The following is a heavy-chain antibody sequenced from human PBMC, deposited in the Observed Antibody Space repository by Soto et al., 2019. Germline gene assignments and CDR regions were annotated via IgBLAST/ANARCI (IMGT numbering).Heavy chain of an antibody. V-gene: IGHV3-33*01. D-gene: IGHD1-26*01. CDR2: IWYDGSNK. CDR1: GFTFSSYG. Sequence: QVQLVESGGGVVQPGRSLRLSCAASGFTFSSYGMHWVRQAPGKGLEWVAVIWYDGSNKYYADSVKGRFTISRDNSKNTLYLQMNSLRAEDTAVYYCARDGGGSYYHDYWGQGTLATVSS. J-gene: IGHJ4*02. CDR3: ARDGGGSYYHDY.